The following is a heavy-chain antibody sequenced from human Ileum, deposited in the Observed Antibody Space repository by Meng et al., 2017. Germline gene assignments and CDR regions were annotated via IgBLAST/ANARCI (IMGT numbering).Heavy chain of an antibody. D-gene: IGHD3-10*01. J-gene: IGHJ4*02. V-gene: IGHV4-61*01. CDR2: IHYSGSR. Sequence: QLPWWRPGLVRPQGSLSVTCKVSGGSVSSASYYWSWIRQPPGKGLEWIGLIHYSGSRNYNPSLKSRVTMSVDTSKNQVSLRLTSVTAADTAVYYCARFYGSGTFEVHDYWGQGTLVTVSS. CDR3: ARFYGSGTFEVHDY. CDR1: GGSVSSASYY.